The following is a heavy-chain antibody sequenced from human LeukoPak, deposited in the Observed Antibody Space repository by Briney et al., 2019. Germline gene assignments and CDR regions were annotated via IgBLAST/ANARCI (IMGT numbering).Heavy chain of an antibody. CDR2: MGGGDSQI. CDR1: GLTFSSFQ. CDR3: ARWGHSDYSSFPTKFDY. V-gene: IGHV3-48*03. Sequence: GGCLRLFCAASGLTFSSFQMTWVRQAPGKGLELVSYMGGGDSQIFYADSVKGRFTISRDNAKNSLYLQMSSLRAEDTAIYYCARWGHSDYSSFPTKFDYWGQGTLVTVSS. J-gene: IGHJ4*02. D-gene: IGHD4-11*01.